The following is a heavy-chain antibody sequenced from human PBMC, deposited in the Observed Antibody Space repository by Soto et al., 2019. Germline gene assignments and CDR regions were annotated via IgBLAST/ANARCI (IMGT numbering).Heavy chain of an antibody. J-gene: IGHJ6*02. Sequence: QVQLVESGGGVVQPGRSLRLSCAASGFTFSSYGMHWVRQAPGKGLEWVAVIWYDGSNKYYADSVKGRFTISRDNSKNTLYLQMNSLRAEDTGVYYRARDEGLGVNYYYYGMDVWGQGTTVTVSS. CDR1: GFTFSSYG. CDR2: IWYDGSNK. D-gene: IGHD3-10*01. V-gene: IGHV3-33*01. CDR3: ARDEGLGVNYYYYGMDV.